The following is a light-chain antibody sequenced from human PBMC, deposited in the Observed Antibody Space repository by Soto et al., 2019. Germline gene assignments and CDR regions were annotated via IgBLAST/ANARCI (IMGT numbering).Light chain of an antibody. V-gene: IGKV1-6*01. CDR3: LQDYNYPRA. CDR1: HGIRNE. J-gene: IGKJ1*01. Sequence: IHITQSPSSLSASVGDRVTITCRATHGIRNELGWYQQKPGKAPKLLIYAASSLQSGVPSRFSGSASGTDFTLTISSLQPEDFATYYCLQDYNYPRAFGQGTKVDIK. CDR2: AAS.